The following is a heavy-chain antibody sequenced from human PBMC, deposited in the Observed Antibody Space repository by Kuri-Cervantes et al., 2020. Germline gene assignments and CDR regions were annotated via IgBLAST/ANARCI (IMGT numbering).Heavy chain of an antibody. CDR3: ARADSFGSSWYYYYGMDV. D-gene: IGHD6-13*01. Sequence: GGSLRLSCAASGFTFSSYDMHWVRQATGKGLEWVSAIGTAGDTYYPGSVKGRFTISRDNSKNTLYLQMNSLRAEDTAVYYCARADSFGSSWYYYYGMDVWGQGTTVTVSS. CDR1: GFTFSSYD. J-gene: IGHJ6*02. CDR2: IGTAGDT. V-gene: IGHV3-13*01.